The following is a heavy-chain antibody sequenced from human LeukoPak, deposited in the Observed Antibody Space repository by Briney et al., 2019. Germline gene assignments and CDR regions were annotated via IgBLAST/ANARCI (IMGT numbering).Heavy chain of an antibody. CDR1: GFTFDDYA. V-gene: IGHV3-9*01. Sequence: GRSLRLSCAASGFTFDDYAMHWVRQAPGKGLEWVSGISWNSGSIGYADSVKGRFTISRDNAKNSLYLQMNSLRAEDTAVYYCARDWDGDSDYWGQGTLVTVSS. J-gene: IGHJ4*02. CDR2: ISWNSGSI. D-gene: IGHD4-17*01. CDR3: ARDWDGDSDY.